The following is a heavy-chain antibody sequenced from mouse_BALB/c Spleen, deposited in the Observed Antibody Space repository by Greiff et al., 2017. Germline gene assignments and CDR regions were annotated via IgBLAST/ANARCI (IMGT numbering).Heavy chain of an antibody. V-gene: IGHV3-2*02. Sequence: EVQGVESGPGLVKPSQSLSLTCTVTGYSITSDYAWNWIRQFPGNKLEWMGYISYSGSTSYNPSLKSRISITRDTSKNQFFLQLNSVTTEDTATDYCASYDYSDCYFDYWGQGTTLTVSS. CDR3: ASYDYSDCYFDY. D-gene: IGHD2-4*01. CDR2: ISYSGST. CDR1: GYSITSDYA. J-gene: IGHJ2*01.